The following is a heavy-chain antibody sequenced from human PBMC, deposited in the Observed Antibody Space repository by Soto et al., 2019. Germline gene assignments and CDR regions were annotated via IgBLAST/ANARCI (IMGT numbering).Heavy chain of an antibody. CDR1: GFTFSSYG. V-gene: IGHV3-30*18. Sequence: GGSLRLSCAAPGFTFSSYGMHWVRQAPGKGLEWVAVISYDGSNKYYADSVKGRFTISRDNSKNTLYLQMNSLRAEDTAVYYSAKSRVEQYYHFWSGYPLYYYYGMDVWGQGTTVTVSS. CDR3: AKSRVEQYYHFWSGYPLYYYYGMDV. CDR2: ISYDGSNK. D-gene: IGHD3-3*01. J-gene: IGHJ6*02.